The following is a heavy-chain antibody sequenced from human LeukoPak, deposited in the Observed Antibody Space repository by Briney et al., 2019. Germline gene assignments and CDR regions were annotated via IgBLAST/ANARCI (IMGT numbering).Heavy chain of an antibody. CDR1: GLTFSNYW. Sequence: GGSLRLSCAASGLTFSNYWMSWVRQAPGKGLEWVANIKEDGNEKYYVDSVKGRFTISRDNAKKLLYLQMNSLRAEDTAVYYCARDRSRFYYWGQGTLVTVS. CDR2: IKEDGNEK. CDR3: ARDRSRFYY. V-gene: IGHV3-7*01. D-gene: IGHD2-2*01. J-gene: IGHJ4*02.